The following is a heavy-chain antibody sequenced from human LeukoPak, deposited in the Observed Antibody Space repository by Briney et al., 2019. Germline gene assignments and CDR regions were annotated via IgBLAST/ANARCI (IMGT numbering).Heavy chain of an antibody. J-gene: IGHJ4*02. D-gene: IGHD6-13*01. CDR1: GYTFTSYD. Sequence: GASVKVSCKASGYTFTSYDINWVRQATGQGLEWMGWMNPNSGNTGYAQKFQGRVAMTRNTSISTAYMELSSLRSEDTAVYYCARGIAAAGWEDYWGQGTLVTVSS. CDR3: ARGIAAAGWEDY. V-gene: IGHV1-8*01. CDR2: MNPNSGNT.